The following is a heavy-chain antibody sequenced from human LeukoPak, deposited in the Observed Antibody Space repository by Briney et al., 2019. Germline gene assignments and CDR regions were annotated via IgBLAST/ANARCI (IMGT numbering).Heavy chain of an antibody. CDR1: GFTFSSYD. CDR2: IGTAGDT. V-gene: IGHV3-13*01. D-gene: IGHD3-10*01. CDR3: ARAYGSGPRTMDV. J-gene: IGHJ6*02. Sequence: GGSLRLSCAASGFTFSSYDMHWVRQATGKGLELVSAIGTAGDTYYPGSVKGRFTISRENAKNSLYLQMNSLRAGDTAVYYCARAYGSGPRTMDVWGQGTTVTVSS.